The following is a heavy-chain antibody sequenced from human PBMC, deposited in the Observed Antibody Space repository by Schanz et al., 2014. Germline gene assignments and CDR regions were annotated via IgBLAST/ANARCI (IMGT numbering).Heavy chain of an antibody. Sequence: QVQLVQSWAEVKGPGASVKVSCKASGYTFTSDSMHWVRQAPGQGLEWMGRIIPIHGIVNYAQRFQDGVRITADKSTSTAYMELSSRRSDDTAVYYCARGGGTGDGFDIWGQGTMLTVSS. CDR2: IIPIHGIV. CDR1: GYTFTSDS. D-gene: IGHD1-1*01. CDR3: ARGGGTGDGFDI. V-gene: IGHV1-69*04. J-gene: IGHJ3*02.